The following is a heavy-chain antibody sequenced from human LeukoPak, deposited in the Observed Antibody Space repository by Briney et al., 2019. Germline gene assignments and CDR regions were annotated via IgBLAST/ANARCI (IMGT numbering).Heavy chain of an antibody. CDR3: VRRWHYGIYYHLAV. Sequence: SETLSLTCAVYGGSFSNYYWGWIRQSPVKGLEWIGEINDSERIIYNPSLKSRVTISVDMSKNQFSLRLNSVTAADTAIYYCVRRWHYGIYYHLAVWGKGTTVTVSS. CDR2: INDSERI. CDR1: GGSFSNYY. V-gene: IGHV4-34*01. J-gene: IGHJ6*04. D-gene: IGHD1-26*01.